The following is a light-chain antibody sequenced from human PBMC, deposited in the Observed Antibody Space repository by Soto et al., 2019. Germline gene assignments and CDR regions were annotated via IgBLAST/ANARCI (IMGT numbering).Light chain of an antibody. CDR3: SSYTSANTVV. CDR1: SSDVGGYNY. V-gene: IGLV2-14*03. J-gene: IGLJ2*01. Sequence: QSVLTQPASVSGSPGQSITISCTGTSSDVGGYNYVSWYQQHPGKAPKLVISDVDSRPSGVSSRFSGSKSGNTASLTISGLQAEDESDYYCSSYTSANTVVFGGGTKVTVL. CDR2: DVD.